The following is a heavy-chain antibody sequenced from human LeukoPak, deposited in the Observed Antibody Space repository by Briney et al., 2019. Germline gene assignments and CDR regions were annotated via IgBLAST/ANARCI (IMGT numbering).Heavy chain of an antibody. CDR2: ISYDGSNK. CDR1: GFSFRSYG. J-gene: IGHJ4*02. D-gene: IGHD4-11*01. CDR3: AKDKLQLLILDYFDY. V-gene: IGHV3-30*18. Sequence: GGSLRLSCAASGFSFRSYGMHWARQTPGKGLEWVAVISYDGSNKYYADSVKGRFTISRDNSKNTLYLQMNSLRPEDTAVYYCAKDKLQLLILDYFDYWGQGTLVTVSS.